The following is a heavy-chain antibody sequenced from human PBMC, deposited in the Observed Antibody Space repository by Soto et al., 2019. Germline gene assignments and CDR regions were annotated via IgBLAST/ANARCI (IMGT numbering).Heavy chain of an antibody. V-gene: IGHV1-69*08. Sequence: QVQLVQSVAEVKKPGSSVKVSCKASGGTFSTYTITWVRQAPGQGLEWMGRIIPIIGIINYAQKFQGRVTISADKFTGTAYMELTGLRSDDTAVYYCAGDPDSHYNDSHASSYPWGQGTLVTVSS. CDR2: IIPIIGII. D-gene: IGHD4-4*01. CDR3: AGDPDSHYNDSHASSYP. J-gene: IGHJ5*02. CDR1: GGTFSTYT.